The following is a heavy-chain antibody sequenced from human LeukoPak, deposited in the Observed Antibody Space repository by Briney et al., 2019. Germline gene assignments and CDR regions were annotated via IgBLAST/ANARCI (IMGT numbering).Heavy chain of an antibody. J-gene: IGHJ5*02. CDR3: AREVQLEKDWFDP. CDR2: IIPIFGTA. CDR1: GFTFSSYA. V-gene: IGHV1-69*01. Sequence: GGSLRLSCAASGFTFSSYAISWVRQAPGQGLEWMGGIIPIFGTANYAQKFQGRVTITADESTSTAYMELSSLRSEDTAVYYCAREVQLEKDWFDPWGQGTLVTVSS. D-gene: IGHD1-1*01.